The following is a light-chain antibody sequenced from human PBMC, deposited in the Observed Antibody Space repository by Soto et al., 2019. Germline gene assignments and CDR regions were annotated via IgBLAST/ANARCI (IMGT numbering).Light chain of an antibody. V-gene: IGLV2-14*01. J-gene: IGLJ2*01. CDR2: EVT. CDR1: SSDVGGHNF. Sequence: QSALTQPASVSGSPGQSITISCTGTSSDVGGHNFVSWYQHHPGKAPKLMIYEVTNRPSGVSDRFSGSKSGNTASLTISGLQDEDEADYYCNSYTSTFTWVFGGGTKLTVL. CDR3: NSYTSTFTWV.